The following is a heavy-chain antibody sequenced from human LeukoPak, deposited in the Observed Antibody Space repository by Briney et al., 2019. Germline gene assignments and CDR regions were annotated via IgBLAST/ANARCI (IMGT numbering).Heavy chain of an antibody. J-gene: IGHJ4*02. Sequence: KPSETLSLTCAVYGGSFSGYYWSWIRQPPGKGLEWIGEINHSGSTNYNPSLKSRVTISVDTSKNQFSLKLSSVTAADTAVCYCARGRGYNRHYFDYWGQGTLVTVSS. D-gene: IGHD1-1*01. CDR1: GGSFSGYY. V-gene: IGHV4-34*01. CDR3: ARGRGYNRHYFDY. CDR2: INHSGST.